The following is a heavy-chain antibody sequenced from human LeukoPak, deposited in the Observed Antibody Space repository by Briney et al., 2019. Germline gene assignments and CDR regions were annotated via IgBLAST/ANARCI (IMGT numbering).Heavy chain of an antibody. D-gene: IGHD2/OR15-2a*01. Sequence: GGSLRLSCAASGFTFSSYGMHWVRQAPGKGLEWVAVIWYDGSNKYYADSVKGRFTISRDNSKNTLYLQMNSLRAEDTAVYYCARDRGGGFPPRTTGMDVWGQGTTVTVSS. J-gene: IGHJ6*02. CDR2: IWYDGSNK. CDR3: ARDRGGGFPPRTTGMDV. CDR1: GFTFSSYG. V-gene: IGHV3-33*01.